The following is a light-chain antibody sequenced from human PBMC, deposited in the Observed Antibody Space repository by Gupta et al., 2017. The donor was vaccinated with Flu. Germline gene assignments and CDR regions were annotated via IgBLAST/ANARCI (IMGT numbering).Light chain of an antibody. CDR1: SSDIGGYNY. V-gene: IGLV2-14*01. CDR2: EVS. J-gene: IGLJ2*01. Sequence: SITISCTGTSSDIGGYNYVSGYQQHPGKAPKLMIYEVSNRPLGVSHRFSGSKSGNTASLTISGLQAEDEADYYCSSYAGSSTTVFGGGTKLTVL. CDR3: SSYAGSSTTV.